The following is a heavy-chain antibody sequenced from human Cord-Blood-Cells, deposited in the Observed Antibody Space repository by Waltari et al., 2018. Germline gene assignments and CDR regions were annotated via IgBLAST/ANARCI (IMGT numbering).Heavy chain of an antibody. CDR1: GGSTSSSSYY. D-gene: IGHD3-16*01. CDR3: VGGHYNWFDP. V-gene: IGHV4-39*01. Sequence: QLQLQESGPGLVKPSETLSPTCTVSGGSTSSSSYYWGWTRPPPGKGLEWIGSIYYSGSTYYNPSLKSRVTISVDTSKNQFSLKLSSVTAADTAVYYCVGGHYNWFDPWGQGTLVTVSS. J-gene: IGHJ5*02. CDR2: IYYSGST.